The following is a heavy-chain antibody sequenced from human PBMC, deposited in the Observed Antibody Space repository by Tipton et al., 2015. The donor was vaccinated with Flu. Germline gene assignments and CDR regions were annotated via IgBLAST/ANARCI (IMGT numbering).Heavy chain of an antibody. J-gene: IGHJ2*01. D-gene: IGHD3-10*01. CDR2: ISSSSSYI. V-gene: IGHV3-21*01. CDR3: ARDYYGSGSYYSYFDL. Sequence: SGFTFSSYSMNWVRQAPGKGLEWVSSISSSSSYICYADSVKGRFTISRDNAKNSLYLQMNSLRAEDTAVYYCARDYYGSGSYYSYFDLWGRGTLVTVSS. CDR1: GFTFSSYS.